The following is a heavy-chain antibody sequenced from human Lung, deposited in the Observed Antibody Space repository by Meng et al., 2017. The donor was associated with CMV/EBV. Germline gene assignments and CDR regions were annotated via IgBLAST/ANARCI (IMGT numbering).Heavy chain of an antibody. CDR2: ISSGSSDR. J-gene: IGHJ4*02. CDR3: ARGMGYQMLLGF. D-gene: IGHD2-2*01. Sequence: EVQLEESGXXXXXPXXSXXLSCAASGFSFKTYAMNWVRQAPGKGLEWSSYISSGSSDRSYAASVKGRFSISRDNTKNSLYLQMDSLRAEDTAVYYCARGMGYQMLLGFWGQGTLVTVSS. V-gene: IGHV3-21*05. CDR1: GFSFKTYA.